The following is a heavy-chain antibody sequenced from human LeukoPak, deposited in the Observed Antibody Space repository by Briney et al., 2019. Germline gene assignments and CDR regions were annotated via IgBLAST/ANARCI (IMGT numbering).Heavy chain of an antibody. CDR3: ARGTGYGVFDI. CDR1: GFTFSSYW. D-gene: IGHD2-8*01. Sequence: GGPLRLSCAASGFTFSSYWMHWVRQAPGKGLVCVSRISSDGTSTSYADSVKGRFTISRDNAKNTPYLQMNSLRAEDTAVYYCARGTGYGVFDIWGHGTMVTVSS. CDR2: ISSDGTST. V-gene: IGHV3-74*01. J-gene: IGHJ3*02.